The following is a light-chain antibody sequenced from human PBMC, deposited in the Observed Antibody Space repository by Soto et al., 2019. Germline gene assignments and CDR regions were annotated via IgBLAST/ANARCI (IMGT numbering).Light chain of an antibody. J-gene: IGKJ1*01. CDR1: QRLXSN. CDR2: GAS. Sequence: EIVLTQSPGTLSLSPGERATLSCRASQRLXSNFDWYKEKPGQAPRLLIXGASTRATGILARFSGSGSGKEFTLTISSLQSEYFPVYYCQQYDDWPTWTFGQGTKVDIK. CDR3: QQYDDWPTWT. V-gene: IGKV3-15*01.